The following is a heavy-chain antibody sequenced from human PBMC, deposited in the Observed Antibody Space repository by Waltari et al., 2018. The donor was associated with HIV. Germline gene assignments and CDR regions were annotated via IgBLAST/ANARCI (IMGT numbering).Heavy chain of an antibody. CDR2: IIPKFGTP. D-gene: IGHD5-12*01. CDR3: AFPTRGYSYANDFYYYYGMDV. CDR1: GITFVNYA. Sequence: GSAVRVSCQTPGITFVNYAFSWVRQAPGQGPEWMGGIIPKFGTPNYAEKFQGRLTINADESTSTLYMDLRGLRSDDTAVYYCAFPTRGYSYANDFYYYYGMDVWGQGTTIIVSS. V-gene: IGHV1-69*13. J-gene: IGHJ6*02.